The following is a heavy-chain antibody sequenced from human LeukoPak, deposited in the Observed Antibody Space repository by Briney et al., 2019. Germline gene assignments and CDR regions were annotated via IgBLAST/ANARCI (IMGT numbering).Heavy chain of an antibody. CDR3: ARESWYFDL. Sequence: SETLSLTCTVSGGSISGYYWSWIRQPPGKGLEWIGYIYYSGSTNYNPSLKSRVTISVDTSKNQFSLKLSSVTAADTAVYYCARESWYFDLWGRGALVTVSS. CDR2: IYYSGST. V-gene: IGHV4-59*12. CDR1: GGSISGYY. J-gene: IGHJ2*01.